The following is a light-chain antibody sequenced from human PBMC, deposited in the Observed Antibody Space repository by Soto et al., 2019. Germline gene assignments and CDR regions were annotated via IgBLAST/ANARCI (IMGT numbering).Light chain of an antibody. CDR2: EVS. CDR3: SSFASGATLV. CDR1: SSDIGYHNR. V-gene: IGLV2-18*02. Sequence: QPVLTQPPSVSGSPGQSVTISCTGTSSDIGYHNRVSWYQQPPGTAPKLMIYEVSTRYSGVPDRFSGSKSGNTASLTISGLQAEDEADYYCSSFASGATLVFGGGTKVTVL. J-gene: IGLJ3*02.